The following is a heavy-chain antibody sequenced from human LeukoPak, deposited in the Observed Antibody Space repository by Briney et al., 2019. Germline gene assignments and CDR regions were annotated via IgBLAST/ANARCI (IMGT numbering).Heavy chain of an antibody. D-gene: IGHD3-10*01. CDR2: IRGSGDIT. CDR3: AKGTYGSGTYGSIDY. V-gene: IGHV3-23*01. Sequence: GGTLRLSCAASGFTFSSYGMSWVRQAPGKGLEWVSTIRGSGDITYYADSVKGRFTISRDNSKNTLYLQMNSLRAEDTAVYYCAKGTYGSGTYGSIDYWGRGTLVTVSS. CDR1: GFTFSSYG. J-gene: IGHJ4*02.